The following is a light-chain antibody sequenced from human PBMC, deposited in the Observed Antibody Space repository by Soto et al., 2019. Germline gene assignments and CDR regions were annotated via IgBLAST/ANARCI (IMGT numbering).Light chain of an antibody. Sequence: ENVLTQSPGTLSLSPGERATLSCRASQSVSSSYLVWYQQKPGQASRLLIYGASSRATGIPDRFSGSGSGTDFTLTISRLEPEDFAMYYCHLYDTSPPVTFGQGTRLEIK. CDR3: HLYDTSPPVT. CDR1: QSVSSSY. J-gene: IGKJ5*01. V-gene: IGKV3-20*01. CDR2: GAS.